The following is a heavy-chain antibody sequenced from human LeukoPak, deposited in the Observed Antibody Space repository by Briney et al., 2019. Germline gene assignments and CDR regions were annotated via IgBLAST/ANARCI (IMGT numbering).Heavy chain of an antibody. CDR3: ARASWFGELLFPTTDY. D-gene: IGHD3-10*01. CDR1: GFTFSSYS. J-gene: IGHJ4*02. V-gene: IGHV3-48*01. Sequence: GGSLRLSCAASGFTFSSYSMNWVRQAPGKGLEWVSYISSSSSTIYYADSVKGRFTISRENAKNSLYLQMNSLRAGDTAVYYCARASWFGELLFPTTDYWGQGTLVTVSS. CDR2: ISSSSSTI.